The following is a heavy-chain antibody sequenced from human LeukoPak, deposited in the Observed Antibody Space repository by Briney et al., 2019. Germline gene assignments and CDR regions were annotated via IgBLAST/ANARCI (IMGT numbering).Heavy chain of an antibody. CDR3: ARGPDYYGDYISWFPDAFHI. CDR1: GASFSGYF. CDR2: IKYDGTT. D-gene: IGHD4-17*01. Sequence: SETLPLTCAVSGASFSGYFWNWIRQSPEKGLEWIGEIKYDGTTNYNPSLTSRVTMSIDKATNQFHLKVTSLTAADTAVYYCARGPDYYGDYISWFPDAFHIWGQGTLVSVSP. J-gene: IGHJ3*02. V-gene: IGHV4-34*01.